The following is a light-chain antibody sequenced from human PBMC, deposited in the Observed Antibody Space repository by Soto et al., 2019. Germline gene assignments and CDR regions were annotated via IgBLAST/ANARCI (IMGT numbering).Light chain of an antibody. V-gene: IGKV3-15*01. Sequence: TQSPVTLSVSPGDGATLSCRASQSVSRCLAWYQPTPGQRPRLLIYAASSRVLGVHARFTGSGSGTDFTLTISDVQSEDAAIYYCQQYDHWPPYSFGQGTRLEI. CDR3: QQYDHWPPYS. CDR2: AAS. CDR1: QSVSRC. J-gene: IGKJ2*01.